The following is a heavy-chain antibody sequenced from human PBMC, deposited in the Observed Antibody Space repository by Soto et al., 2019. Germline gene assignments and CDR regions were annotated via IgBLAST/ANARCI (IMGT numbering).Heavy chain of an antibody. CDR3: ARDLPVYDFWSGYYSFDAFDI. J-gene: IGHJ3*02. Sequence: SQTLSLTCAISGDSVSSNSAAWNWIRQSPSRGLEWLGRTYYRSKWYNDYAVSVKSRITINPDTSKNQFSLQLNSVTPEDTAVYYCARDLPVYDFWSGYYSFDAFDIWGQGTMVTVSS. V-gene: IGHV6-1*01. D-gene: IGHD3-3*01. CDR2: TYYRSKWYN. CDR1: GDSVSSNSAA.